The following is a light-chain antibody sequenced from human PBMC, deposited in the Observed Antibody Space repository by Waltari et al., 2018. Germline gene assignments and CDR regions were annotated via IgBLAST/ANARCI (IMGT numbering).Light chain of an antibody. CDR3: QKYDDYPIT. V-gene: IGKV1-5*03. Sequence: DIQMTTSPSTLSASVGDRVTITCRASQSIGTSLAWYQQKPGKAPKLLIHRASNLENGVPSRFSGSGSGTEFSLTISSLQPDDFATYYCQKYDDYPITFGPGSRLEIK. CDR2: RAS. J-gene: IGKJ5*01. CDR1: QSIGTS.